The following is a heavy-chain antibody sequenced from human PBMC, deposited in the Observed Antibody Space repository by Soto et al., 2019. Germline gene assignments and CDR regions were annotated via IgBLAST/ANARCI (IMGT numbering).Heavy chain of an antibody. CDR2: IIPMFGIT. J-gene: IGHJ4*02. V-gene: IGHV1-69*02. D-gene: IGHD3-16*01. CDR1: GATFSSST. Sequence: QVQLVQSGADVKKPGSSVKVSCKASGATFSSSTFTWVRQAPGQGLEWMGRIIPMFGITNSAQKFQGRLGITADESTNTVFMDMSSLRSDDTAIYYCATGALTFGGVLKAWGQGTLVTGSS. CDR3: ATGALTFGGVLKA.